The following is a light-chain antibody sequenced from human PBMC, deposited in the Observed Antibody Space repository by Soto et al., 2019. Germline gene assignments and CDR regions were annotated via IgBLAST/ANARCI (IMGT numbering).Light chain of an antibody. V-gene: IGKV1-5*01. CDR2: DAS. CDR3: QQCNTPFT. Sequence: DIQMTQSPSTLSASVGDRVAITCRASQNIGSRLAWYQQTPDEAPKLLIYDASSLESGVPLRFGGSGSGTDFTLIISSLQPDDFATYYCQQCNTPFTFGGGTKV. J-gene: IGKJ4*01. CDR1: QNIGSR.